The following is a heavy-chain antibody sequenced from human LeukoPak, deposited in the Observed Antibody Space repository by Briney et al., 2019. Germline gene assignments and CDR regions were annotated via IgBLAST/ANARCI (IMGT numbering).Heavy chain of an antibody. V-gene: IGHV1-8*01. CDR2: MNPNSGNT. J-gene: IGHJ4*02. CDR3: ARVTTMVRGAIGY. D-gene: IGHD3-10*01. Sequence: ASVKVSCKASGYTFTSYDINWVRQATGQGLEWMGWMNPNSGNTGYAQKFQGRVTMTRNTSISTAYMELSSLRSEDTAVYYCARVTTMVRGAIGYWGQGTLVTVSS. CDR1: GYTFTSYD.